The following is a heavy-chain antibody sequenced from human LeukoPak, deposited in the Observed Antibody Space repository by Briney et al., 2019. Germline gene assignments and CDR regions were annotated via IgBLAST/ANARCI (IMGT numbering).Heavy chain of an antibody. Sequence: GEPLKISCKGSGYTFTNYWIAWVRQMPGKGLEWMGMINPGDSDSRYSPSFQGQVTFSADKSISTAYLQWSSLKASDSAMYYCVRESGYSSGWYPYWGQGTLVTVSS. J-gene: IGHJ4*02. CDR3: VRESGYSSGWYPY. CDR2: INPGDSDS. V-gene: IGHV5-51*01. D-gene: IGHD6-19*01. CDR1: GYTFTNYW.